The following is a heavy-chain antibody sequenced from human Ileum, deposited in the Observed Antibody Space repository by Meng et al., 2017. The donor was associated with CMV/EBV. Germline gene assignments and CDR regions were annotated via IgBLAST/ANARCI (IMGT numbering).Heavy chain of an antibody. Sequence: GSLKISCAASRFTFSTYSMNWVRQAPGKGLEWVSSITGTSYYIYYADSVKGRFAISRDNAKNSLYLQMNSLRAEDTAVYYCARSVYGGNDFDSWGQGTLVTVSS. CDR1: RFTFSTYS. CDR2: ITGTSYYI. V-gene: IGHV3-21*01. D-gene: IGHD4-23*01. J-gene: IGHJ4*02. CDR3: ARSVYGGNDFDS.